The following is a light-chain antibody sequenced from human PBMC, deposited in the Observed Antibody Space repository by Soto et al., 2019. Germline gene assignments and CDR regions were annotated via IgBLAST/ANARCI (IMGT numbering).Light chain of an antibody. Sequence: QSLLSQPASVSGSPGHSIAISCSGTNRDIADYNSVSWYQQHPGKAPKLMISEVTYRPSGVSNRFSGSKSGNTASLTISGLQTEEEADYYCSSYSSTSTIVFGTGTKVTVL. V-gene: IGLV2-14*01. CDR3: SSYSSTSTIV. CDR1: NRDIADYNS. J-gene: IGLJ1*01. CDR2: EVT.